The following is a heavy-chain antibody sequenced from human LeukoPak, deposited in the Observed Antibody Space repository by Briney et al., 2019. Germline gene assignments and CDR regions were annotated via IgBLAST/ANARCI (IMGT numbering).Heavy chain of an antibody. CDR1: GFTFSDYY. CDR2: ITSSGTYI. Sequence: GGSLRLSCAASGFTFSDYYMSWVRQAPGRALEWVSSITSSGTYIFYADSVKGRFTISRDNAKNSLYLQMNSLGPEDTAVYYCARDPYSGNYGNYYYYYMDVWGKGTTVTISS. D-gene: IGHD1-26*01. J-gene: IGHJ6*03. CDR3: ARDPYSGNYGNYYYYYMDV. V-gene: IGHV3-21*01.